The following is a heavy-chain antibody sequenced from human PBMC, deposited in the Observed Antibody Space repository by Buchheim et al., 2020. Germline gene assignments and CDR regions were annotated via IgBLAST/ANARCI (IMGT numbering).Heavy chain of an antibody. CDR1: GFTFSSYS. J-gene: IGHJ6*02. CDR2: ISSSSSYI. Sequence: EVQLVESGGGLVKPGGSLRLSCAASGFTFSSYSMNWVRQAPGKGLEWVSSISSSSSYIYYADSVKGRFTISRDNAKNSLYLQMNSLRAEDTAVYYCARTVELHNSPDESYYYYYGMDVWGQGTT. D-gene: IGHD1-1*01. CDR3: ARTVELHNSPDESYYYYYGMDV. V-gene: IGHV3-21*01.